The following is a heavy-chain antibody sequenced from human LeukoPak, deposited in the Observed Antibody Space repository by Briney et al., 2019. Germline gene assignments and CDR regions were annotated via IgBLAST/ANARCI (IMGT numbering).Heavy chain of an antibody. V-gene: IGHV4-59*02. D-gene: IGHD6-13*01. Sequence: SEPLSLTRTVSGGSVSTDYWNWIRQPPGKGLEWIGYVDNRGSTKYSPSLKSRVAISVDKSRNQFSLKLSSVTAADTAVYYCARVSGTVRDGSSWHLLNWGQGALVIVSS. CDR2: VDNRGST. CDR3: ARVSGTVRDGSSWHLLN. J-gene: IGHJ4*02. CDR1: GGSVSTDY.